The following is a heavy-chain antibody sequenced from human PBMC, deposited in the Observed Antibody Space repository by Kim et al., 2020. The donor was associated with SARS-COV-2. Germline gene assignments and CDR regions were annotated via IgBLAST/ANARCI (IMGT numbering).Heavy chain of an antibody. CDR3: ARGAAGSSSSSAWFDP. D-gene: IGHD6-6*01. V-gene: IGHV1-69*01. Sequence: KFQGRVTITADEATSTAYMELSSLRSEDTAVYYCARGAAGSSSSSAWFDPWGQGTLVTVSS. J-gene: IGHJ5*02.